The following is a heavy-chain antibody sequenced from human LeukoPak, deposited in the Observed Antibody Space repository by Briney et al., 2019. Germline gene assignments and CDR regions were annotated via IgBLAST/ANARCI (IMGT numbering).Heavy chain of an antibody. Sequence: GGSLRLSCAASGFTFSSYAMSWVRQAPGKGLEWVAVISYDGSNKYYADSVKGRFTISRDNSKNTLYLQMNSLRAEDTAVYYCANYGMDVWGQGTTVTVSS. V-gene: IGHV3-30*18. J-gene: IGHJ6*02. CDR1: GFTFSSYA. CDR3: ANYGMDV. CDR2: ISYDGSNK.